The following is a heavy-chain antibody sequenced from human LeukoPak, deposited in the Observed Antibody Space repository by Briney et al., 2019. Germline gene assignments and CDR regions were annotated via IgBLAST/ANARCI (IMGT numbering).Heavy chain of an antibody. D-gene: IGHD2-8*01. V-gene: IGHV1-18*01. J-gene: IGHJ4*02. CDR3: ARAIVLMVYSDFDY. CDR1: SYTFTSYG. Sequence: ASVKVSCKASSYTFTSYGISWVRQAPGQGLEWMGWISAYNGNTNYAQKLQGRVTMTTDTSTSTAYMELRSLRSDDTAVYYCARAIVLMVYSDFDYWGQGTLVTVSS. CDR2: ISAYNGNT.